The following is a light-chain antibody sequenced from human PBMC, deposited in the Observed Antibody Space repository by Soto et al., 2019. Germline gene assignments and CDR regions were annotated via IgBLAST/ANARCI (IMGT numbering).Light chain of an antibody. V-gene: IGKV1-9*01. Sequence: IQLTQSPSSLSASVGDRVTITCRASQGISSYLAWYQQKPGKAPKLLIYAASTLQSGVPSRFSASGSGTEFTLTISSLQSEDFAVYYCQQYNNWPTWTFGQGTKVDIK. CDR1: QGISSY. J-gene: IGKJ1*01. CDR2: AAS. CDR3: QQYNNWPTWT.